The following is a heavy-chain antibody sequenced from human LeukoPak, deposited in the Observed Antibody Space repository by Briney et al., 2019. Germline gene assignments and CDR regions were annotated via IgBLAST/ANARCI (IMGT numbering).Heavy chain of an antibody. J-gene: IGHJ5*02. V-gene: IGHV1-2*02. Sequence: ASVKVSCKASGYSFTGYYIHWVRQAPGQGLEWMGWINPYSGDTKYAQKFQARVTMTRDTSISTAYMYLGGLKSDDTAVYYCAKDSAVWGSLNYFNPWGQGTLVTVSS. CDR3: AKDSAVWGSLNYFNP. CDR1: GYSFTGYY. D-gene: IGHD3-16*01. CDR2: INPYSGDT.